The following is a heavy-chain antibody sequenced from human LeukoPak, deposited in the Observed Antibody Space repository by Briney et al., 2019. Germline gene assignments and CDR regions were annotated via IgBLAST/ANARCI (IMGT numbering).Heavy chain of an antibody. Sequence: GAALKISCQGPGSGFTTFWIGWGRQMPGKGREGMGIIYPRDSDSRYSPSFQGQVTISADHSPNTSFVQWSSLQASDTAIYYCVRQGPFREFDFWGQGTLVTVSS. CDR1: GSGFTTFW. J-gene: IGHJ4*02. CDR3: VRQGPFREFDF. V-gene: IGHV5-51*01. CDR2: IYPRDSDS. D-gene: IGHD3-10*01.